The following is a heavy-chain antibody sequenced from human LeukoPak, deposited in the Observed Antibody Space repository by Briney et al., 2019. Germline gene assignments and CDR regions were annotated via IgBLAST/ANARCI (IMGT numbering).Heavy chain of an antibody. CDR1: GFTFSSYA. CDR2: ISYDGSNK. V-gene: IGHV3-30*04. D-gene: IGHD3-9*01. CDR3: ARAYDILTGFLSL. Sequence: GGSLRLSCAASGFTFSSYAMHWVRQAPGKGLEWVAVISYDGSNKYYADSVKGRFTISRDNSKNTLYLQMNGLRAEDTAVYYCARAYDILTGFLSLWGQGTLVTVSS. J-gene: IGHJ4*02.